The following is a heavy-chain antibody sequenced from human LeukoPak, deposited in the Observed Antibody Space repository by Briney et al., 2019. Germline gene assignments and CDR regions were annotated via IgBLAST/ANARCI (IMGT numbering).Heavy chain of an antibody. Sequence: GGSLRLSCAASGFTFSRHWMHWVRQAPGKGLVWVSYIDYAESRNYSDSVHGRCTNSRDNDKKTVYMQMNRLRAEEAAMYFCAREIGKSGISWGFDQWGQGTLVTVSS. CDR3: AREIGKSGISWGFDQ. D-gene: IGHD4-23*01. CDR2: IDYAESR. J-gene: IGHJ4*02. V-gene: IGHV3-74*01. CDR1: GFTFSRHW.